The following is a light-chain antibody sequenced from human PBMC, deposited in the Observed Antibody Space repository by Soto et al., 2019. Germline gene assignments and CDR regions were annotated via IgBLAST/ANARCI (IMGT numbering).Light chain of an antibody. J-gene: IGLJ1*01. V-gene: IGLV2-14*01. CDR2: DVS. CDR3: GSYTTSNTRQIV. CDR1: SSDVGGYTY. Sequence: QSALAQPASVSGSPGQAITISCTGTSSDVGGYTYVSWYQQHPGKAPKFIIYDVSNRPSGVSNRFSGSKSGNTASLTISGLQAEDEADYYCGSYTTSNTRQIVFGTGTKSPS.